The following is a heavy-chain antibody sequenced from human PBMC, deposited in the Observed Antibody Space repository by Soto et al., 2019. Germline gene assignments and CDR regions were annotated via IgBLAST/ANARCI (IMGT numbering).Heavy chain of an antibody. V-gene: IGHV1-18*01. Sequence: ASVKVSWKASGYSFTTYGISWVRQAPGQGLELMGWISAYNGDTNYAQNFQLRVTMTTATSMSIVYMELRSLRSDDTAVYYCARDGYCSGGTCYDPTLDYWGQGTLVTVSS. D-gene: IGHD2-15*01. J-gene: IGHJ4*02. CDR1: GYSFTTYG. CDR3: ARDGYCSGGTCYDPTLDY. CDR2: ISAYNGDT.